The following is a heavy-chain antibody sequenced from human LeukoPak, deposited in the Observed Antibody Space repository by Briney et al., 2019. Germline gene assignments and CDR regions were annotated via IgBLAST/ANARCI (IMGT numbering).Heavy chain of an antibody. V-gene: IGHV4-4*09. CDR1: GGSISSYY. CDR3: ARHGGYFDWLDYYYYMDV. J-gene: IGHJ6*03. Sequence: SETLSHTCTVSGGSISSYYWSWIREPPGKGLEWIGYIYTSGSTNYNPSLKSRVTISVDTSKNQFSLKLSSVTAADTAVYYCARHGGYFDWLDYYYYMDVWGKGTTVTVSS. D-gene: IGHD3-9*01. CDR2: IYTSGST.